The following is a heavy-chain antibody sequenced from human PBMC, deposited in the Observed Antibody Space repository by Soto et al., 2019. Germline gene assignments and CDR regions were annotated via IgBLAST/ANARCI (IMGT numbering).Heavy chain of an antibody. Sequence: PSETLSLTCTVSGGSISSSNYYWGWIRQPPGKGPEWIGNIYYSGITYYNPSLKNRVTISVDTSKNQFSLKLSSVTAADTAVYYCARHPTTRRLIRSRDQTPPPGGMDVWGQGTTVTVSS. J-gene: IGHJ6*02. D-gene: IGHD3-16*01. CDR3: ARHPTTRRLIRSRDQTPPPGGMDV. CDR2: IYYSGIT. V-gene: IGHV4-39*01. CDR1: GGSISSSNYY.